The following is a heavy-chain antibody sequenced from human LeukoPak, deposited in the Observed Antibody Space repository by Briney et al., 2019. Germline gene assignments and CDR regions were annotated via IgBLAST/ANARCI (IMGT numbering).Heavy chain of an antibody. CDR1: GFTFSSYW. Sequence: GGSLRLSCAASGFTFSSYWMSWFRQAPGKGLEWVGFIRSKAYGGTTEYAASVKGRFTISRDDFKSIAYLQMNSLKTEDTAVYYCTRSYITMVRGVNWFDPWGQGTLVTVSS. V-gene: IGHV3-49*03. CDR3: TRSYITMVRGVNWFDP. CDR2: IRSKAYGGTT. D-gene: IGHD3-10*01. J-gene: IGHJ5*02.